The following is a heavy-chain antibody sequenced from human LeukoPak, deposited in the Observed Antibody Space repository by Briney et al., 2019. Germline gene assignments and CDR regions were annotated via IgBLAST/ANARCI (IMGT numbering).Heavy chain of an antibody. J-gene: IGHJ4*02. CDR2: IKGDGTTA. Sequence: GGSLRLSCAASGFTFSHYWMHWVRQAPGKGLVWVSRIKGDGTTATYADSVKGRFTISRDNAKNSLYLQMNSLRAEDTAVYYCARDIQVRGQWLYWGQGTLVTVSS. CDR3: ARDIQVRGQWLY. D-gene: IGHD6-19*01. CDR1: GFTFSHYW. V-gene: IGHV3-74*03.